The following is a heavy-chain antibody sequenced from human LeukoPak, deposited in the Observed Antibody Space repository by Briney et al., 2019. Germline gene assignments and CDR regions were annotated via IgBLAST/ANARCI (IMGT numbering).Heavy chain of an antibody. V-gene: IGHV4-59*08. J-gene: IGHJ5*02. CDR2: IHDSGST. Sequence: SETLSLTCTVSGGCISSYYWNWVRQPPGGGLEWIGFIHDSGSTNYNPSLKSRVTISVDTSKNQFSLKLGSVTAADTAVYYCARRRIGDSTITIYNWFDPWGQGTLVTVSS. D-gene: IGHD4-11*01. CDR3: ARRRIGDSTITIYNWFDP. CDR1: GGCISSYY.